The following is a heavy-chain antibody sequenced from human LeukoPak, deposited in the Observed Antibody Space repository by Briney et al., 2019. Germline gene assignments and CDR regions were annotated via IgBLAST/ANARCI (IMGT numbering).Heavy chain of an antibody. J-gene: IGHJ5*02. CDR1: GFTFSSYA. CDR3: ARDGYCSSASCYYNWFDP. V-gene: IGHV3-30-3*01. D-gene: IGHD2-2*01. CDR2: ISYDGSNK. Sequence: GRSLRLSCAASGFTFSSYAMHWVRQAPGKGLERVAVISYDGSNKYYADSVKGRFTISRDNSKNTLYLQMNSLRAEDTAVYYCARDGYCSSASCYYNWFDPWGQGTLVTVSS.